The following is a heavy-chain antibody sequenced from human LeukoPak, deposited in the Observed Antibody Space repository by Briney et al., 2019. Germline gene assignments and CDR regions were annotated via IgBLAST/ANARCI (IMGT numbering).Heavy chain of an antibody. CDR1: GFTVSGNY. V-gene: IGHV3-53*01. CDR2: ISVSGNT. D-gene: IGHD2-15*01. CDR3: AKAPVTTCSGAYCYPFDY. Sequence: PGGSLRLSCTASGFTVSGNYMNWVRQGPGKGLEWVSAISVSGNTYHADSVKGRFTISRDSSKNTLYLQMNSLRAGDAAVYYCAKAPVTTCSGAYCYPFDYWSQGTLVTVSS. J-gene: IGHJ4*02.